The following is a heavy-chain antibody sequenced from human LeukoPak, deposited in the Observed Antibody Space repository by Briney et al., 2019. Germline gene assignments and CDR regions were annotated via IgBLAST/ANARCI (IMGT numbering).Heavy chain of an antibody. CDR1: GFTFSSYE. V-gene: IGHV3-48*03. CDR2: ISSSGSTI. Sequence: GGSLRLSCAASGFTFSSYEMNWVRQAPGKGLEWVSYISSSGSTIYYADSVKGRFTISRDNAKNSLYLQMNSLRAEDTAVYYCARVDFWSGYPYYYYYYGMDVWGQGTTVTASS. CDR3: ARVDFWSGYPYYYYYYGMDV. D-gene: IGHD3-3*01. J-gene: IGHJ6*02.